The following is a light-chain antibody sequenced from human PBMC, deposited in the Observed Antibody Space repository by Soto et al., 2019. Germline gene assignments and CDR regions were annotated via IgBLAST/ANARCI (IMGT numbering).Light chain of an antibody. CDR2: GAS. J-gene: IGKJ1*01. CDR1: QSVSSN. CDR3: QQYGSSPLT. Sequence: EIVLTQSPGTLSLSPGERATLSCRASQSVSSNLAWYQQKPGQAPSLLIYGASSRATGIPDRFSGSGSGTDFTLTISRLEPEDFAVYYCQQYGSSPLTFGQGTKVDNK. V-gene: IGKV3-20*01.